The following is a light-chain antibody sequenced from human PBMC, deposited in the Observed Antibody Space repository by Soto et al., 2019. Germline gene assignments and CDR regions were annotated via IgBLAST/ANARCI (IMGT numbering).Light chain of an antibody. CDR3: KQYNSWPGIT. Sequence: EIVMTQSPATLSVSPGERATLSCTASQSVSSNLAWYQQKSGLAPRLLIYGASTRATGIPARFSGSGSGTEFTLTISSLQSEDFAVYYCKQYNSWPGITFGPGTKVDIK. J-gene: IGKJ3*01. CDR1: QSVSSN. CDR2: GAS. V-gene: IGKV3-15*01.